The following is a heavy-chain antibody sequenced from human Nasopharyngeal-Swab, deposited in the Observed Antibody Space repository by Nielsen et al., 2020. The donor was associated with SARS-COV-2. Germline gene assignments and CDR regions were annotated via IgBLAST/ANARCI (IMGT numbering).Heavy chain of an antibody. CDR2: FDPEDGET. CDR1: GSTLIDLS. Sequence: ASVKVSCKLSGSTLIDLSIHWVRQAPGKGLEWMGGFDPEDGETVYSQRVQGRLTLTEDTSTDTAFMDLSGLRSEDTAVYYCVTYTQRGSYLLGGYDYFYYMDVWGKGTTVTVSS. J-gene: IGHJ6*03. V-gene: IGHV1-24*01. CDR3: VTYTQRGSYLLGGYDYFYYMDV. D-gene: IGHD2-8*02.